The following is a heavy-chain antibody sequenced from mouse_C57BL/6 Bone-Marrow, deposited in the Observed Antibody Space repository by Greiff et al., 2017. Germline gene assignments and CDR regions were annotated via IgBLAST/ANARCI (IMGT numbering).Heavy chain of an antibody. D-gene: IGHD3-3*01. Sequence: QVQLKQSGAELVRPGTSVKVSCKASGYAFTNYLIEWVKQRPGQGLEWIGVINPGSGGTNYNEKFKGQATLTADKSSSTAYMQLSSLTSEDSAVYFCARRRKGWDYFDYWGQGTTLTVSS. CDR3: ARRRKGWDYFDY. CDR1: GYAFTNYL. V-gene: IGHV1-54*01. J-gene: IGHJ2*01. CDR2: INPGSGGT.